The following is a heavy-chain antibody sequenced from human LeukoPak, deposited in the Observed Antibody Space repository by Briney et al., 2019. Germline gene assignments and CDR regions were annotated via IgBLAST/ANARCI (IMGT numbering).Heavy chain of an antibody. CDR3: VRSTLLDY. CDR1: GFTISTYS. V-gene: IGHV3-48*04. J-gene: IGHJ4*02. Sequence: PGGSLRLSCAASGFTISTYSMTWVRQAPGKGLEWVSYTSGDGTTIYYIDSVKGRFAISRDNAQNSLYLQMNSLRAEDTAVYYCVRSTLLDYWGQGSLVTVSS. D-gene: IGHD3-3*01. CDR2: TSGDGTTI.